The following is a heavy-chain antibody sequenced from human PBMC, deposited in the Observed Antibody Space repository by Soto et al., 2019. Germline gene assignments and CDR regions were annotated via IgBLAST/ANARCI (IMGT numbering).Heavy chain of an antibody. CDR1: GGTFSSYA. V-gene: IGHV1-69*12. CDR2: IIPIFGTA. J-gene: IGHJ2*01. CDR3: ARGYSSGKTSWYFDL. D-gene: IGHD6-19*01. Sequence: QVQLVQSGAEVKKPGSSVKVSCKASGGTFSSYAISWVRQAPGQGLEWMGGIIPIFGTANYAQKFQGRVTITADESTSTAYMERRSLRSEDTAVYYCARGYSSGKTSWYFDLWGRGTLVTVSS.